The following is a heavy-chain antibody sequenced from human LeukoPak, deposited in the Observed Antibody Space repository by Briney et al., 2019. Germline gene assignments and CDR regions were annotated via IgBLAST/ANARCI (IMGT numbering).Heavy chain of an antibody. CDR2: INSDGSST. Sequence: GGSLRLSCAASGFTFSNYWMHWVRQAPGKGLVWVSRINSDGSSTTSADSVKGRFTISRDNAKNTLYLQMNSLRAEDTAVYYCAKDHYGSGSPDYWGQGTLVTVSS. J-gene: IGHJ4*02. D-gene: IGHD3-10*01. CDR3: AKDHYGSGSPDY. CDR1: GFTFSNYW. V-gene: IGHV3-74*01.